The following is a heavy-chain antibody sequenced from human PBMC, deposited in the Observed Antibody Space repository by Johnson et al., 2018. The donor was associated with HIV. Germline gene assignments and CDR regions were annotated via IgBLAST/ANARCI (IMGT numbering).Heavy chain of an antibody. D-gene: IGHD3-22*01. CDR3: ARVPRDDKSDYFRQDAFDI. CDR1: GFTFDDYG. V-gene: IGHV3-20*04. CDR2: INWNGGST. J-gene: IGHJ3*02. Sequence: EQLVESGGGVVRPGGSLRLSCAASGFTFDDYGMSWVRQAPGKGLEWVSGINWNGGSTGYADSVKGRFTISRDNSKNTVYMQMNSLRAEDTAVYYCARVPRDDKSDYFRQDAFDIWGQGTMVTVSS.